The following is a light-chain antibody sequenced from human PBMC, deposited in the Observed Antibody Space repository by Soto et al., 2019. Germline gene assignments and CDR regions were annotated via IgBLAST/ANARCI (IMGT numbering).Light chain of an antibody. J-gene: IGKJ1*01. CDR2: GAS. V-gene: IGKV3-20*01. CDR3: QQYGSSPPTWT. CDR1: QSVSSSY. Sequence: EIVLTQSPGILSLSPGERATLSCRASQSVSSSYLAWYQQKPGQAPRLLIYGASSRATGIPDRFSGSGSGTDFTLTISRLEPEDFAVYDCQQYGSSPPTWTFGQGTKVEIK.